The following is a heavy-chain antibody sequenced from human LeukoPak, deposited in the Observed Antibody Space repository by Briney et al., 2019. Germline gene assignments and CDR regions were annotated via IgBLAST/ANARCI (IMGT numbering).Heavy chain of an antibody. CDR2: ISGSGGST. Sequence: PGGSLRLSCAASGFTFSSYAMHWVRQAPGKGLEWVSAISGSGGSTYYADSVKGRFTISRDNSKNTLYLQMNSLRAEDTAVYYCAKGRITMVRGATLRGMDVWGQGTTVTVSS. V-gene: IGHV3-23*01. CDR3: AKGRITMVRGATLRGMDV. D-gene: IGHD3-10*01. CDR1: GFTFSSYA. J-gene: IGHJ6*02.